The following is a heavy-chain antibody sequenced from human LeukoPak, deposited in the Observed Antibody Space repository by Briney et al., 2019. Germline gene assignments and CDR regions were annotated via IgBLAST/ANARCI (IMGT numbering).Heavy chain of an antibody. D-gene: IGHD3-3*01. CDR1: GYTFTSYY. Sequence: ASVKVSCKASGYTFTSYYMHWVRQAPGQGLEWMGIINPSGGSTSYAQKFQGRVTMTRDTSTSTVYMELSSLRSEDTAVYYCARAPISSLRFLGWFQQGIDYWGQGTLVTVSS. V-gene: IGHV1-46*01. CDR2: INPSGGST. CDR3: ARAPISSLRFLGWFQQGIDY. J-gene: IGHJ4*02.